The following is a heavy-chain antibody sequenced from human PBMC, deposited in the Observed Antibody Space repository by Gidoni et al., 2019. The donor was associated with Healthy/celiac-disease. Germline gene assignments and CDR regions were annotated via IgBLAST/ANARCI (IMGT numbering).Heavy chain of an antibody. CDR2: IRGSGGST. Sequence: EVQLLESGGGLVQPGGSLRLSCAASGFTFSSYAMSWVRQAPGKGLEWVSAIRGSGGSTYYADSVKGRFTISRDNSKNTLYLQMNSLRAEDTAVYYCAKALDFWSGYSYYYYGMDVWGQGTTVTVSS. CDR1: GFTFSSYA. V-gene: IGHV3-23*01. J-gene: IGHJ6*02. CDR3: AKALDFWSGYSYYYYGMDV. D-gene: IGHD3-3*01.